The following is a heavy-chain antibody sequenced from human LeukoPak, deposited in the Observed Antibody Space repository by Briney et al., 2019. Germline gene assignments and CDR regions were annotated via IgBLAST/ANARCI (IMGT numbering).Heavy chain of an antibody. J-gene: IGHJ5*02. V-gene: IGHV4-34*01. Sequence: SETLSLTCAVYGGSFSGYYWSWIRQPPGKGLEWIGEINHSGSTNYNPSLKSRVTISVDTSKNQFFLKLSSVTAADTAVYYCAREVDNWNVLRWFDPWGQGTLVTVSS. CDR2: INHSGST. D-gene: IGHD1-1*01. CDR1: GGSFSGYY. CDR3: AREVDNWNVLRWFDP.